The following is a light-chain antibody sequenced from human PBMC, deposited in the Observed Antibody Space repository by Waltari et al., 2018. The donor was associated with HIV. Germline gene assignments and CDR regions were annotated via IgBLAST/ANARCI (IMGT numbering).Light chain of an antibody. CDR1: SSDVGLYKY. CDR2: DLN. CDR3: CSYAGSYTLI. Sequence: QSALTQPRSVSGSPGQSVTISCTGTSSDVGLYKYVSWYQQHPGKVPKLLIYDLNARPSGVPDRFSGSKSGPTASLTISGLQAEDEAFYYCCSYAGSYTLIFGGGTKLTVL. V-gene: IGLV2-11*01. J-gene: IGLJ2*01.